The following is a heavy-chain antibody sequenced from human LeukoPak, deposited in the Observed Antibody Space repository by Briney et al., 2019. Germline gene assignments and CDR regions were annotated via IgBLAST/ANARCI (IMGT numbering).Heavy chain of an antibody. CDR3: ARDRGELQSLQVPY. Sequence: GGSLRLSCAASGFTFSTYSMNWVRQAPGEGLEWVSYISSSSTIYYADSVKGRFTISRDNAKNSLYLQMNSLRDEDTAVYYCARDRGELQSLQVPYWGQGTLVTVSS. CDR1: GFTFSTYS. CDR2: ISSSSTI. D-gene: IGHD3-10*01. V-gene: IGHV3-48*02. J-gene: IGHJ4*02.